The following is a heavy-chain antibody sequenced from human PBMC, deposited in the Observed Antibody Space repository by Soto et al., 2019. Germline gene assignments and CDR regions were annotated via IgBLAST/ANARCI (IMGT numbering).Heavy chain of an antibody. J-gene: IGHJ3*02. CDR2: IYPGDSDT. D-gene: IGHD3-10*02. CDR3: ARLPGGCLITMFPRGAFDI. CDR1: GYSFNSYW. Sequence: GESLKISSKGSGYSFNSYWIGWVCQMPGKGLEWMGIIYPGDSDTRYSPSFQGQVTISADNSISTAYLQWSSLKASDTAMYYRARLPGGCLITMFPRGAFDIWGQGTMVTVSS. V-gene: IGHV5-51*03.